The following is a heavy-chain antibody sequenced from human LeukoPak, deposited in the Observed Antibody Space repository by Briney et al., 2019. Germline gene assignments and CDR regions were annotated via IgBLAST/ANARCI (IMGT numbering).Heavy chain of an antibody. J-gene: IGHJ4*02. CDR3: TRGGGSAGY. CDR2: IRSKAYGGTA. CDR1: GFTFGDYA. V-gene: IGHV3-49*04. D-gene: IGHD3-10*01. Sequence: GGSLRLSCTASGFTFGDYAMSWVRQAPGKGLEWVGFIRSKAYGGTAEYAASVKGRFTISRDDSKSIAYLQMNSLKTEDTAVYYCTRGGGSAGYWGQGTLVTVSS.